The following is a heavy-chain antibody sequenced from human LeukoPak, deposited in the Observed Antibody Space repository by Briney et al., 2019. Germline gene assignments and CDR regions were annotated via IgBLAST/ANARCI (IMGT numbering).Heavy chain of an antibody. Sequence: GEFLKISCKCSVYSFTTYWIGWVRQMPGKGLEWMGIIYPGDSDTRYSPSFQGQVTISADKSISSAYMQWSSLKASDTAMYYCARVGMTAVAPDYWGQGALVTVSS. V-gene: IGHV5-51*01. J-gene: IGHJ4*02. CDR2: IYPGDSDT. D-gene: IGHD4-23*01. CDR3: ARVGMTAVAPDY. CDR1: VYSFTTYW.